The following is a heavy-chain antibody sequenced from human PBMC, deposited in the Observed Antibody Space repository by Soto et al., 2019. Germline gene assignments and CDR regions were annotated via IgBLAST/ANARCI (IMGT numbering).Heavy chain of an antibody. Sequence: GGSLRLSCAASGFTFSSYSMNWVRQAPGKGLEWVSSISSSSSYIYYADSVKGRFTISRDNAKNSLYLQMNSLRAEDTAVYYCARDRTRIWFGELTSDYWGQGTLVTVS. V-gene: IGHV3-21*01. J-gene: IGHJ4*02. CDR1: GFTFSSYS. CDR3: ARDRTRIWFGELTSDY. D-gene: IGHD3-10*01. CDR2: ISSSSSYI.